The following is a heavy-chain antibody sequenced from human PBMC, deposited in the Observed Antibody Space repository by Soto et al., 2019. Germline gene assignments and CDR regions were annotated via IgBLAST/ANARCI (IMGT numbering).Heavy chain of an antibody. V-gene: IGHV3-9*01. J-gene: IGHJ3*02. CDR3: AKDIRQQAALIGYDAFDI. Sequence: GGSLRLSCAASGFTFDDYAMHWVRQAPGKGLEWVSGISWNSGSIGYADSVKGRFTISRDNAKNSLYLQMNSLRAEDTALYYCAKDIRQQAALIGYDAFDIWGQGTMVTVSS. CDR2: ISWNSGSI. CDR1: GFTFDDYA. D-gene: IGHD6-6*01.